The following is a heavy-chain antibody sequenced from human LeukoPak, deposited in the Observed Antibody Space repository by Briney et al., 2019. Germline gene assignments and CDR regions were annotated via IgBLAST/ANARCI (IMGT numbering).Heavy chain of an antibody. CDR1: GGSISSSNW. V-gene: IGHV4-4*02. J-gene: IGHJ5*02. CDR3: ASIVYSSRSLDP. Sequence: SETLSLTCAVSGGSISSSNWWSWVRQPPGKGLEWIGEIYHSGSTNYNPSLKGRVTISVDKSKNQFSLKLSSVTAADTAVYYCASIVYSSRSLDPWGQGTLVTVSS. D-gene: IGHD6-13*01. CDR2: IYHSGST.